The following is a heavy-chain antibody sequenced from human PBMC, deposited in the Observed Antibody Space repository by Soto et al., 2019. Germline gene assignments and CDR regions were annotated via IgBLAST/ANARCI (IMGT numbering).Heavy chain of an antibody. CDR2: ISGSGGST. D-gene: IGHD5-12*01. Sequence: EVQLLESGGGLVQPGGSLRLSCAASGFTFSSYVMSWVRQAPGKGLEWVSAISGSGGSTYYADSVKGRFTISRDNSKNTLYLQMNSLRAEDTAVYYCAKDGLGWLQLIYYFDYWGQGTLVTVSS. CDR1: GFTFSSYV. V-gene: IGHV3-23*01. CDR3: AKDGLGWLQLIYYFDY. J-gene: IGHJ4*02.